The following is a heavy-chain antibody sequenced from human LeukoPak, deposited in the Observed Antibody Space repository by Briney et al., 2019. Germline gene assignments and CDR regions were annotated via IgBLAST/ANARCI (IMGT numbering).Heavy chain of an antibody. CDR2: ISGSGGST. CDR1: GFTFSSYA. Sequence: GGSLRLSYAASGFTFSSYAMSWLRQAPGKGLELVSAISGSGGSTYYADSVKGRFTISRDNSKNTLYLQMNSLRAGDTPVYYCAKVGRGQLWFSDYWGQGTLVTVPS. J-gene: IGHJ4*02. D-gene: IGHD5-18*01. V-gene: IGHV3-23*01. CDR3: AKVGRGQLWFSDY.